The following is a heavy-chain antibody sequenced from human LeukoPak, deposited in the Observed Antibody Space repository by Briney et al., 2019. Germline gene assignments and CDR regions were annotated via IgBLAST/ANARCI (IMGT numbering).Heavy chain of an antibody. CDR2: ISGSGGST. D-gene: IGHD3-9*01. V-gene: IGHV3-23*01. CDR3: ARLRGNFDWLLSKPEYYFDY. J-gene: IGHJ4*02. CDR1: GFTFSISA. Sequence: GGSLRLSCAASGFTFSISAMSWVRQAPGKGLEWVSAISGSGGSTYYADSVKGRFTISRDNSKNTLYLQMNSLRAEDTAVYYCARLRGNFDWLLSKPEYYFDYWGQGTLVTVSS.